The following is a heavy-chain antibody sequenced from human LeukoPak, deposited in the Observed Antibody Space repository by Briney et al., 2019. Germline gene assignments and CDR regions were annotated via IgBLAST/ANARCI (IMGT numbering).Heavy chain of an antibody. CDR2: IYYSGST. J-gene: IGHJ6*03. V-gene: IGHV4-39*01. CDR1: GGSISSSSYY. D-gene: IGHD3-10*01. CDR3: ARQYSRGMVRGVRHYYYYMDV. Sequence: SETLSLTCTVSGGSISSSSYYWGWIRQPPGKGLEWIGSIYYSGSTYYNPSLKSRVTISVDTSKNQFSLKLSSVTAADTAVYYCARQYSRGMVRGVRHYYYYMDVWGKGTTVTVSS.